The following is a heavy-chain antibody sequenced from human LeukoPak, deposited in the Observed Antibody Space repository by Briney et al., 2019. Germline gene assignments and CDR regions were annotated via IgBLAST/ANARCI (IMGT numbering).Heavy chain of an antibody. D-gene: IGHD6-13*01. J-gene: IGHJ4*02. CDR3: ARRSGSWNYYFAY. Sequence: GESLKISCKGSGYSFTNYWIGWVRQMPGKGLEWMGIMYPGDSDSRYSPSFQGQVTISADKSISTAYLQWSNLKASDTAMYYCARRSGSWNYYFAYWGQGTLVTVSS. CDR2: MYPGDSDS. CDR1: GYSFTNYW. V-gene: IGHV5-51*01.